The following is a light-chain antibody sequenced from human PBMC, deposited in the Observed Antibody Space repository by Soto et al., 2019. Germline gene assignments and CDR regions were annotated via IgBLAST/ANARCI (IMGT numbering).Light chain of an antibody. V-gene: IGKV3-20*01. CDR2: DVS. CDR3: QQYGISPT. CDR1: QSVSNSY. Sequence: EIVLTQSPGTLSLSPGERATLSCRSSQSVSNSYLAWYQQKPGQAPRLLIYDVSSRATGIPDRFSGSGSGTDFTLTISRLEFEDFAVYYCQQYGISPTFGQGTKVEIK. J-gene: IGKJ1*01.